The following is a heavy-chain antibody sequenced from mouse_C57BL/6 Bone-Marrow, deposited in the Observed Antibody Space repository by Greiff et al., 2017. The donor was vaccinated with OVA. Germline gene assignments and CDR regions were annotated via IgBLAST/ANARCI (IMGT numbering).Heavy chain of an antibody. J-gene: IGHJ3*01. D-gene: IGHD2-3*01. CDR3: VRQGWLLGFAY. CDR2: IRSKSNNYAT. V-gene: IGHV10-1*01. CDR1: GFSFNTYA. Sequence: EVQLVESGGGLVQPKGSLKLSCAASGFSFNTYAMNWVRQAPGKGLEWVARIRSKSNNYATYYADSVKDRFTISRDDSESMLYLQMNNLKTEDTAMYYCVRQGWLLGFAYWGQGTLVTVSA.